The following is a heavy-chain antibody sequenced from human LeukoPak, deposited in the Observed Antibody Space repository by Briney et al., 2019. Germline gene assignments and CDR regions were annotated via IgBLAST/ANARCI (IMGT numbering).Heavy chain of an antibody. CDR2: ISGSGGST. CDR1: GFTFSSYA. CDR3: AKGSGSSQSYYFDY. Sequence: GGSLRLSCAASGFTFSSYAMSWVRQAPGKGLEWVSAISGSGGSTYYAASVKGRFTISRDNSKNTLYLQMNSLRAEDTAVYYCAKGSGSSQSYYFDYWGQGTLVTVSS. D-gene: IGHD3-10*01. J-gene: IGHJ4*02. V-gene: IGHV3-23*01.